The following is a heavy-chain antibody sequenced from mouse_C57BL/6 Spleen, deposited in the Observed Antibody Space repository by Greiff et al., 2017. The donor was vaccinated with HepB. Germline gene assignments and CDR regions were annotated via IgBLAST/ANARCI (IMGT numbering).Heavy chain of an antibody. Sequence: QVQLQQSGPELVKPGASVKISCKASGYSFTSYYIHWVKQRPGQGLEWIGWIYPGSGNTKYNGKFKGKATLSADTSSSTAYMQLSSLTSEDSAVYYCASHYYGSSYDAMDYWGQGTSVTVSS. V-gene: IGHV1-66*01. J-gene: IGHJ4*01. CDR1: GYSFTSYY. CDR2: IYPGSGNT. D-gene: IGHD1-1*01. CDR3: ASHYYGSSYDAMDY.